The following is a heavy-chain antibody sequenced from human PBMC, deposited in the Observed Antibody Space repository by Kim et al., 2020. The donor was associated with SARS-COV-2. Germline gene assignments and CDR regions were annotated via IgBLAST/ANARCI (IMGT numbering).Heavy chain of an antibody. CDR3: ATAFXXPNXDILTGYFTFAXXXXY. CDR2: FDPEDGET. CDR1: GYTLTELS. J-gene: IGHJ4*02. Sequence: ASVKVSCKVSGYTLTELSMHWVRQAPGKGLEWMGGFDPEDGETIYAQKFQGRVXXXENKSTDTAYXXLSSPRXEDTAVYYCATAFXXPNXDILTGYFTFAXXXXYWGQGXLVTVSS. V-gene: IGHV1-24*01. D-gene: IGHD3-9*01.